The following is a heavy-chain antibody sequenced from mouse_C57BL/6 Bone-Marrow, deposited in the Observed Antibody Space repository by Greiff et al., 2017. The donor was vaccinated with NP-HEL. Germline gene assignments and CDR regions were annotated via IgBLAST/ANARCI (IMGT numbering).Heavy chain of an antibody. Sequence: VKLVESGPGLVQPSQSLSITCTVSGLPLPSYGVHWVRQSPGTGLEWLGVIWSGGCTDYNAAFIPRLSISKNNSKSQVFVKINSLQADDTAILLDYWGQGTTLTVSS. CDR3: Y. CDR2: IWSGGCT. V-gene: IGHV2-2*01. J-gene: IGHJ2*01. CDR1: GLPLPSYG.